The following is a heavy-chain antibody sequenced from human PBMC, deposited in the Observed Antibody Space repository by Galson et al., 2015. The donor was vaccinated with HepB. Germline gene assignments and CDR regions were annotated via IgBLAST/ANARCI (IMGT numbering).Heavy chain of an antibody. CDR1: GFTFSSYN. CDR2: MSDNGDNT. Sequence: SLRLSCAASGFTFSSYNIMWVRQAPGKGLEWVSGMSDNGDNTFYADSVKGRFTISRDISKNTVYLQMNSLGVEDTAVYYCATRSGASGWYSYFQHWGQGTLVTV. J-gene: IGHJ1*01. CDR3: ATRSGASGWYSYFQH. V-gene: IGHV3-23*01. D-gene: IGHD6-19*01.